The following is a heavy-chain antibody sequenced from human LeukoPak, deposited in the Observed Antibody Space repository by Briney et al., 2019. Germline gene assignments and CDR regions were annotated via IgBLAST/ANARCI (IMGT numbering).Heavy chain of an antibody. Sequence: GGSLRLSCAASGFTFSRSDMHWVRQAPGKGLEWVAIICYDGSNKYYTDSVKGRFTISRDNSKNTLYLQMNSLRVEDTAVYYCATVYGSSRWYLSDYWGHGTLVAVSS. D-gene: IGHD6-13*01. J-gene: IGHJ4*01. CDR2: ICYDGSNK. CDR3: ATVYGSSRWYLSDY. CDR1: GFTFSRSD. V-gene: IGHV3-33*01.